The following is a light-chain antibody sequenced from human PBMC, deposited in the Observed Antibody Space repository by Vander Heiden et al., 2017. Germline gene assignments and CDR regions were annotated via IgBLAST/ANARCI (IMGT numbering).Light chain of an antibody. V-gene: IGKV1-39*01. CDR2: AAS. J-gene: IGKJ2*01. CDR3: SQSSIT. Sequence: DIQMTQSPSSLSASVGDRVTITCRAGQSITNYLNWYQQKPGKAPKLLIYAASNLESGVPSRFSGSGSGTDFSLTISSLLPEDFATYDGSQSSITFGQGTKLEIK. CDR1: QSITNY.